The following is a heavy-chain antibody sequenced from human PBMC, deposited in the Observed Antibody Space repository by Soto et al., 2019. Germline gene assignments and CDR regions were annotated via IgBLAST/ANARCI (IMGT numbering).Heavy chain of an antibody. CDR2: INSGGSSI. V-gene: IGHV3-48*03. D-gene: IGHD5-12*01. J-gene: IGHJ3*02. Sequence: GGSLRLSCAASGFTFRSYEMAWVCQAPGKGLEWVAYINSGGSSIYYADSVKGRFTISRDNAKNSLYLQMNSLRAEDTAVYYCAKEKSVMYSGYDAFDIWGQGTVVTVSS. CDR3: AKEKSVMYSGYDAFDI. CDR1: GFTFRSYE.